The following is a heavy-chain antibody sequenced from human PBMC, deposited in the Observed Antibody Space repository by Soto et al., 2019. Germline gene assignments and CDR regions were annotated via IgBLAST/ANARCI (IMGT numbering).Heavy chain of an antibody. Sequence: PTDTLSLNCPVSGGSLSSGAYYLSWLPQHPGKGLEWIGYIYYTGSTYYHPSLESRVTISVDTSKNQFSLKLSSVTAADTAVYYCARENTLVRGFDPWGQGTLVTVSS. V-gene: IGHV4-31*03. CDR2: IYYTGST. CDR3: ARENTLVRGFDP. D-gene: IGHD3-10*01. J-gene: IGHJ5*02. CDR1: GGSLSSGAYY.